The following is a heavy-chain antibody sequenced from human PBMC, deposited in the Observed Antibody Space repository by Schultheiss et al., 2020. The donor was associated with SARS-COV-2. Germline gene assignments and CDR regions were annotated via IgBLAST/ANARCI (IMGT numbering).Heavy chain of an antibody. CDR3: ARGSIAAPYYYYYYMDV. D-gene: IGHD6-6*01. V-gene: IGHV3-33*01. CDR1: GFTFSSYG. J-gene: IGHJ6*03. CDR2: IWYDGSNK. Sequence: GGSLRLSCAASGFTFSSYGMHWVRQAPGKGLEWVAVIWYDGSNKYYADSVKGRFTISRDNSKNTLYLQMNSLRAEDTAVYYCARGSIAAPYYYYYYMDVWGKGTTVTVSS.